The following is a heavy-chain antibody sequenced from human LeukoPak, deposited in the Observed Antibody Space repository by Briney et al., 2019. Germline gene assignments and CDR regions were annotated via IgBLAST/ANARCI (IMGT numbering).Heavy chain of an antibody. V-gene: IGHV4-28*05. J-gene: IGHJ3*02. CDR2: IYYTGSI. D-gene: IGHD4-17*01. CDR1: GYSISTSNY. Sequence: SETLSLTCAVSGYSISTSNYWAWIRQPPGKGLEWIGHIYYTGSIYYNPPLKSRVTMSVDTSQNQFSLKLSSVTAVDTAVYYCARKTTTGPTKAAFDIWGQGTLVTVTS. CDR3: ARKTTTGPTKAAFDI.